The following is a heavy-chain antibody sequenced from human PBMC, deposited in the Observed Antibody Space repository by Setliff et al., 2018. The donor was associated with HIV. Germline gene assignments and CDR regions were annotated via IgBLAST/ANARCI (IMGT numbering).Heavy chain of an antibody. V-gene: IGHV4-39*01. J-gene: IGHJ4*02. Sequence: PSETLSLTCTVSGVSTSSSSYYWGWIRQPPGKGLEWIGYVYYSGSTYYNPSLKSRLTISVDTSKNHFPLRLSSVTAADTAVYYCVRQGAVTGHSFDSWGPGALVTVSS. CDR1: GVSTSSSSYY. D-gene: IGHD6-19*01. CDR2: VYYSGST. CDR3: VRQGAVTGHSFDS.